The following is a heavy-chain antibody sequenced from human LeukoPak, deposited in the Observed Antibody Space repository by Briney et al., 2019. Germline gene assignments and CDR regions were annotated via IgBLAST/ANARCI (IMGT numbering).Heavy chain of an antibody. Sequence: GGSLRLSCAASGFTFSNYEMHWVRQPPGKGPEWVSVVGVTGDTYYSASVKGRFIISRETAKNSLYLEMNSLRAGDTAVYYYARLGNTMRHWDVWGQGTTVTVSS. CDR2: VGVTGDT. CDR1: GFTFSNYE. V-gene: IGHV3-13*01. D-gene: IGHD3-22*01. CDR3: ARLGNTMRHWDV. J-gene: IGHJ6*02.